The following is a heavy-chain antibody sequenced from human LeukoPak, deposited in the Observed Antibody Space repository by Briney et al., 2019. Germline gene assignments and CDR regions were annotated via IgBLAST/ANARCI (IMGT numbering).Heavy chain of an antibody. V-gene: IGHV1-18*01. CDR1: GYTFTSYG. J-gene: IGHJ4*02. CDR3: ARDQAGAGDY. CDR2: ISAYNGNT. D-gene: IGHD6-19*01. Sequence: GASVKVSCKASGYTFTSYGISWVRQAHGQGLEWMGWISAYNGNTNYAQKLQGRVTMTRNTSISTAYMELSSLRSEDTAVYYCARDQAGAGDYWGQGTLVTVSS.